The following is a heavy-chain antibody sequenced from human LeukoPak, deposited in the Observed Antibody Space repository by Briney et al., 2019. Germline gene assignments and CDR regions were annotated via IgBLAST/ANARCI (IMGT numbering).Heavy chain of an antibody. J-gene: IGHJ4*02. CDR3: ARGSSGWYGIQVPLDY. Sequence: GGSLRLSCAASGFTVSSNYMSWVRQAPGKGLEWVSVIYSGGSTYYADSVKGRFTISRDNSKNTLYLQMNSLRAEDTAVYYCARGSSGWYGIQVPLDYWGQGTLATVSS. D-gene: IGHD6-19*01. V-gene: IGHV3-66*01. CDR2: IYSGGST. CDR1: GFTVSSNY.